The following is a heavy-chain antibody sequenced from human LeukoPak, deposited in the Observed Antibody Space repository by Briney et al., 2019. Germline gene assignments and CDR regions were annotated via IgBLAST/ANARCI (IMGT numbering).Heavy chain of an antibody. Sequence: GGSLRLSCAASGFTVSSNYMSWVRQAPGKGLEWVSVVYSGGSTYYADSVKGRFTISRDNSKNTLYLQMNSLRAEDTAVYYCAKDPALNSGGSYYMDVWGKGTTVTISS. CDR3: AKDPALNSGGSYYMDV. CDR2: VYSGGST. CDR1: GFTVSSNY. V-gene: IGHV3-66*01. D-gene: IGHD3-10*01. J-gene: IGHJ6*03.